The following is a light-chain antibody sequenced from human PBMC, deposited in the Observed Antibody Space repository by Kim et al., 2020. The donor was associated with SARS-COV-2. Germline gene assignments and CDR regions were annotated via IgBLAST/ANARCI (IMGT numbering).Light chain of an antibody. V-gene: IGLV1-40*01. CDR3: QSYDSSLSGVV. CDR1: RANSGAGYD. CDR2: GNS. Sequence: QRVTSSCTGGRANSGAGYDVNWYQQVPGTAPKLLIYGNSNRPSGVPDRFSGSKSGTSASLAITGLQAEDEADYYCQSYDSSLSGVVFGGGTKLTVL. J-gene: IGLJ2*01.